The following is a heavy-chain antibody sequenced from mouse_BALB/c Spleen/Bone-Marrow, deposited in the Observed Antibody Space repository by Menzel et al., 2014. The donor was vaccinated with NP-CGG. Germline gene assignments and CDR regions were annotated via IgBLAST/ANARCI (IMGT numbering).Heavy chain of an antibody. CDR2: IDPANGNT. CDR1: GFNIKDTY. D-gene: IGHD2-1*01. V-gene: IGHV14-3*02. J-gene: IGHJ4*01. Sequence: VQLQQSGAELVKPGASVKLSCTASGFNIKDTYMHWVKQRPEQGLEWIGRIDPANGNTKYDPKFQGQATITADTSSNTAYLQLSSLTSEDTAVYYWARVYPNAMGYWGQGTSGTVSS. CDR3: ARVYPNAMGY.